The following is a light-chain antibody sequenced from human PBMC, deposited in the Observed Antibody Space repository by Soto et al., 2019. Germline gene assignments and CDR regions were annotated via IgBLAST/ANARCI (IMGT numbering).Light chain of an antibody. CDR3: CSYAGSPYV. CDR2: DVS. J-gene: IGLJ1*01. CDR1: SSDVGGYNY. Sequence: QSALTQPRSVSASPGQSVAISCTGTSSDVGGYNYVSWYQQHPGKAPKLMIYDVSKRPSGVPDRFSGSKSGNTDSLTISGLQAEDEADYYCCSYAGSPYVFGTGTKLTVL. V-gene: IGLV2-11*01.